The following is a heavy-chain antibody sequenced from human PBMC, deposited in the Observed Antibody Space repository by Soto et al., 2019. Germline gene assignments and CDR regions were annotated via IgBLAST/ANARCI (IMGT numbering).Heavy chain of an antibody. CDR2: IYYSGST. Sequence: SETLSLTCTVSGGSINSYYWSWIRQPPGKGLEWIGYIYYSGSTNYNPSLKSRVTISVDTSKNQFSLKLSSVTAADTAVYYCAREIDDSSGYPHWFDPWGQGTLVTVSS. CDR1: GGSINSYY. V-gene: IGHV4-59*01. CDR3: AREIDDSSGYPHWFDP. J-gene: IGHJ5*02. D-gene: IGHD3-22*01.